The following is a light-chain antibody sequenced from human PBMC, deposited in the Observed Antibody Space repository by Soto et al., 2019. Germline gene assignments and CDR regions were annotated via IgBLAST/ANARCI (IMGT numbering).Light chain of an antibody. V-gene: IGLV2-14*01. Sequence: QSVLTQPASVSGSPGQSITVSCTGTSSDVGVYNYVSWYQQHPGKAPKLMIYEVSNRPSGVSNRFSGSKSGNRASLTISGLQAEDEADYYCSSYTTSRTYVFGSGNKVTVL. CDR3: SSYTTSRTYV. CDR1: SSDVGVYNY. J-gene: IGLJ1*01. CDR2: EVS.